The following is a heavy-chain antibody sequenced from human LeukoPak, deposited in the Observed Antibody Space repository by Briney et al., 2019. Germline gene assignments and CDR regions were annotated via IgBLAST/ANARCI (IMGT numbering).Heavy chain of an antibody. V-gene: IGHV3-7*03. CDR3: ARVHGGADFDY. D-gene: IGHD4-23*01. Sequence: GGSLRLSCAASGLTFRNYWMSWVRQAPGKGLEWVANIKQDGSDKFYVDSVNGRFTISRDNAKNSLYLQMNSLRAEDTALYYCARVHGGADFDYWGQGTLVTVSS. CDR2: IKQDGSDK. J-gene: IGHJ4*02. CDR1: GLTFRNYW.